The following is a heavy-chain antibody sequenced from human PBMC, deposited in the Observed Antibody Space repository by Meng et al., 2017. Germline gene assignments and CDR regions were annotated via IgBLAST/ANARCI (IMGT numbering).Heavy chain of an antibody. CDR1: GGSISSSSYY. J-gene: IGHJ3*01. CDR3: ARRAFWTFDV. CDR2: IYYSGST. V-gene: IGHV4-39*07. Sequence: ESLKISCTVPGGSISSSSYYWGWTRQPPGKGLEWIGSIYYSGSTYYNPSLKSRVTISVDTSKNQFSLKLSSVTAADTAVYFCARRAFWTFDVWGQGTMVTVSS. D-gene: IGHD3-3*01.